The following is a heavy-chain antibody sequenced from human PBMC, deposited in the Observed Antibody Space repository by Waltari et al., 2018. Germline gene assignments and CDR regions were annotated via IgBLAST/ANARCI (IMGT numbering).Heavy chain of an antibody. J-gene: IGHJ4*02. CDR2: IIPIFGKA. CDR3: ARDGGCSGGSCYSYYFDY. V-gene: IGHV1-69*05. D-gene: IGHD2-15*01. CDR1: GGTFSSYA. Sequence: QVQLVQSGAEVKKPGSSVKVSCKASGGTFSSYAIRWVRQAPGQGLEWMGGIIPIFGKANYAQKFQGRVTITTDESTSTAYMELSSLGSEDTAVYYCARDGGCSGGSCYSYYFDYWGQGTLVTVSS.